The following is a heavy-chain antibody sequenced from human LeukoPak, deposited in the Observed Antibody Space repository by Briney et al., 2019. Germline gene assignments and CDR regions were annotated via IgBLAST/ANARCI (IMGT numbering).Heavy chain of an antibody. V-gene: IGHV3-49*04. CDR1: GFTFGDYA. J-gene: IGHJ6*03. CDR3: TRTRVPGYYYYYYMDV. Sequence: GRPLRLSCTASGFTFGDYAMSWVRQAPGKGLEWVGFIRSKAYGGITEYAASVKGRFTISRDDSKSIAYLQMNSLKTEDTAVYYCTRTRVPGYYYYYYMDVWGKGTTVTVSS. CDR2: IRSKAYGGIT.